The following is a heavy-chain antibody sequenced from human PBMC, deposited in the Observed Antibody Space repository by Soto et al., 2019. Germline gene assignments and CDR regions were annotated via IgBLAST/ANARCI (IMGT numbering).Heavy chain of an antibody. CDR3: DRDSSDKNLGYDY. J-gene: IGHJ4*02. CDR2: INPSGGST. Sequence: ASVKVSCKASRYTFTSYYMHWLRQAPGQALEWMGIINPSGGSTSYAQKFQGRVTMTRDTSTSTVYMELSSLRSEDTAVYYCDRDSSDKNLGYDYWRQGTLVTVSS. D-gene: IGHD3-22*01. V-gene: IGHV1-46*03. CDR1: RYTFTSYY.